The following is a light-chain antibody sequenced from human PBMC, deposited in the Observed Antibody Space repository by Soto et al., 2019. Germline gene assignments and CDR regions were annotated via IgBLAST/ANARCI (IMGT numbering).Light chain of an antibody. CDR2: DAS. J-gene: IGKJ1*01. V-gene: IGKV3-11*01. CDR1: QSVSSY. Sequence: IVLSPCPPNQYKNQGARATISCRASQSVSSYLAWYQQKPGQAPRLLIYDASNRATGIPARFSGSGSGTDFTLTISSLEPEDLAVYYCQQRSNWWTFGQGTKVEI. CDR3: QQRSNWWT.